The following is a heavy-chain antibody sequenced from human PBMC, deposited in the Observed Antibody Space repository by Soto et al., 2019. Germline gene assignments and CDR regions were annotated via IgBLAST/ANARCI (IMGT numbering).Heavy chain of an antibody. CDR3: ARVVRFLEDYYYYYYMDV. V-gene: IGHV1-18*01. D-gene: IGHD3-3*01. CDR2: ISAYNGNT. CDR1: GYTFTSYG. Sequence: GASVKVSCKASGYTFTSYGISWVRQAPGQGLEWMGWISAYNGNTNYAQKLQGRVTMTTDTSTSTAYMELRSLRSDDTAVYYCARVVRFLEDYYYYYYMDVWGKGTTVTVSS. J-gene: IGHJ6*03.